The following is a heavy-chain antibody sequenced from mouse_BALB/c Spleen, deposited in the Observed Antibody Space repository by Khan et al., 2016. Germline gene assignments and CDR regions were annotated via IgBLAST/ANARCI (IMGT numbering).Heavy chain of an antibody. J-gene: IGHJ4*01. CDR2: IYPGSGNS. V-gene: IGHV1-77*01. CDR1: GYTFTDYY. Sequence: VQLQESGAELARPGASVKLSCKASGYTFTDYYINWVKQRTGQGLEWIGEIYPGSGNSYYNEKFKGRAILTADKSSSTAYMQLSILTSEDSAVXFSAKGGRTDYYGMDYWGQGTSVTVSS. D-gene: IGHD1-1*01. CDR3: AKGGRTDYYGMDY.